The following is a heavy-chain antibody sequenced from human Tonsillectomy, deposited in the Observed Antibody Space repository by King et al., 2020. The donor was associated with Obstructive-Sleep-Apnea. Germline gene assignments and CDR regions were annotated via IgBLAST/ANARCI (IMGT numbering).Heavy chain of an antibody. Sequence: QLVQSGAEVKKPGSSVKVSCKASGGTFRSYAISWVRQAPGQGLEWMGGIIPIFGTAIYAQKFQCRVRITADESTSTAYMALSSLRSEDTAVYYCARGASGRPPRYFDLWGRGTLVTVSS. CDR2: IIPIFGTA. CDR1: GGTFRSYA. V-gene: IGHV1-69*12. CDR3: ARGASGRPPRYFDL. J-gene: IGHJ2*01. D-gene: IGHD1-26*01.